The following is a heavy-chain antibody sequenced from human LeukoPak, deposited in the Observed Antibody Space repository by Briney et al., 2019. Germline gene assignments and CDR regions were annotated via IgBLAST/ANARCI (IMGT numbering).Heavy chain of an antibody. CDR1: GFTFSSYG. Sequence: GGSLRLSCAASGFTFSSYGMHWVRQAPGKGLEWVAFIRYDGSNKYYADSVEGRFTISRDNSKNTLYLQMNSLRAEDTAVYYCAKHRRGTMGYYYYMDVWGKGTTVTVSS. V-gene: IGHV3-30*02. CDR2: IRYDGSNK. D-gene: IGHD4/OR15-4a*01. CDR3: AKHRRGTMGYYYYMDV. J-gene: IGHJ6*03.